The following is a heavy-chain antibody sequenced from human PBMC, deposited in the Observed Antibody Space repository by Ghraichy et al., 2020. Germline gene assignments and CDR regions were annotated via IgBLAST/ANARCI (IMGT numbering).Heavy chain of an antibody. CDR2: IKRDESAK. V-gene: IGHV3-7*03. D-gene: IGHD5-18*01. CDR1: GFTFGSDW. Sequence: GGSLRLSCAGAGFTFGSDWMSWVRQAPGKGLEWVAMIKRDESAKYYVDSVKGRFTVSRDHANNLLYLQMSSLRAEDTALYYCAALDTAMLRVSKPLWGHGTLVTVSS. J-gene: IGHJ4*01. CDR3: AALDTAMLRVSKPL.